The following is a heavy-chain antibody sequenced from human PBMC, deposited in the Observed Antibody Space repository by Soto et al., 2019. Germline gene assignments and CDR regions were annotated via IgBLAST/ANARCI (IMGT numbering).Heavy chain of an antibody. D-gene: IGHD2-15*01. CDR2: ISIEKGDT. CDR3: ARCYCSVVSCFTCWHFDL. J-gene: IGHJ2*01. CDR1: GYSFDTFG. V-gene: IGHV1-18*01. Sequence: QVQVVQSGAEVKKPGASVKVACKASGYSFDTFGMSWVRQAPGQGLEWMGWISIEKGDTNSAQKSQDRVSMTTDTSTSTAYMELRSLTSDDSAVYYCARCYCSVVSCFTCWHFDLWGRGTLVTVSS.